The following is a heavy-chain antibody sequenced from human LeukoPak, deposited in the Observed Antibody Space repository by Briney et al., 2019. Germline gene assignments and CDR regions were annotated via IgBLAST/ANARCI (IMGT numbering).Heavy chain of an antibody. J-gene: IGHJ3*02. D-gene: IGHD1-26*01. CDR3: ARDYSMTHAFDI. CDR1: GGSMSDYY. Sequence: SETLSLTCTVSGGSMSDYYWSWIRQPPGKGLEWIGYIYSTGSTSYNPSLKSRVTISVDTSKNQFSLKLSSVTAADTALYYCARDYSMTHAFDIWGQGTLVTVSS. CDR2: IYSTGST. V-gene: IGHV4-59*01.